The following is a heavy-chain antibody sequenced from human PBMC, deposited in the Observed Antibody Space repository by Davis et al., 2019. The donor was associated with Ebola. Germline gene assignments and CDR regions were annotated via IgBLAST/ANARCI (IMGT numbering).Heavy chain of an antibody. V-gene: IGHV4-39*01. J-gene: IGHJ3*02. D-gene: IGHD4-17*01. CDR1: GGFTNNRNYY. Sequence: SETLSLTCSVPGGFTNNRNYYWSWIRQAPGKGLEWIGEINHTGSTKYNPSLKSRVTISVDTSKNQFSLKLSSVTAADTAVYYCARHGVTTEYAFDIWGQGTMVTVSS. CDR3: ARHGVTTEYAFDI. CDR2: INHTGST.